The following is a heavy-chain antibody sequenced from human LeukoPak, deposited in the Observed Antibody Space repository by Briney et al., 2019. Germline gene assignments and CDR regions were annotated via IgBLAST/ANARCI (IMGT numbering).Heavy chain of an antibody. Sequence: ASVKVSFKASGYTFTGYYMHWVRQAPGQGLEWMGWINPNSGGTNYAQKFQGRVTMTRDTSISTAYMELSRLRSDDTAVYYCARTGRVRGNWFDPWGQGTLVTVSS. J-gene: IGHJ5*02. CDR2: INPNSGGT. V-gene: IGHV1-2*02. CDR1: GYTFTGYY. CDR3: ARTGRVRGNWFDP. D-gene: IGHD4-11*01.